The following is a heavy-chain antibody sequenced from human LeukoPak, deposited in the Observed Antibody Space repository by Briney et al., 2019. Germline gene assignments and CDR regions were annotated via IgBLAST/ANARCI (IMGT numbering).Heavy chain of an antibody. Sequence: SETLSLTCAVYGGSFSGYYWSWIRQPPGRGLEWIGEINHSGSTNYNPSLKSRVTISVDTSKNQFSLKLNSVTAADTAVYYCARGYGSGSYYGYWGQGTLVTVSS. CDR1: GGSFSGYY. CDR3: ARGYGSGSYYGY. D-gene: IGHD3-10*01. V-gene: IGHV4-34*01. J-gene: IGHJ4*02. CDR2: INHSGST.